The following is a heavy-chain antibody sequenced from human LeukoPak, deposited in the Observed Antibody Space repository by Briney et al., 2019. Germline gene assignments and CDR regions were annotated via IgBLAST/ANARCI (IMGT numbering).Heavy chain of an antibody. CDR2: IYYSGST. D-gene: IGHD6-13*01. Sequence: SETLSLTCTVSGGSISSYYWSWIRQPPGKGLEWIGYIYYSGSTNYNPSLKSRVTISVDTSKNQFSLKLSSVTAADTAVYYCARHQLHYKRAAADPNFDYWGQGTLVTVSS. J-gene: IGHJ4*02. CDR3: ARHQLHYKRAAADPNFDY. CDR1: GGSISSYY. V-gene: IGHV4-59*08.